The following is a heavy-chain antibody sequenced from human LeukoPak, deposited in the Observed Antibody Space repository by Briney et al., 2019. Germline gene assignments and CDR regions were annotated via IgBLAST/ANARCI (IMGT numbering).Heavy chain of an antibody. D-gene: IGHD2-15*01. CDR2: IAPSDSYT. J-gene: IGHJ4*02. V-gene: IGHV5-10-1*01. CDR1: GYSFTSHW. Sequence: GESLKISWKGSGYSFTSHWISWVRQMPGKGLEWVGRIAPSDSYTNYSPSFQGHVSISADKSIRTAYLQWSSLKASDTAMYYCARHRDCSSGACYPDYWGQGTLVTVSS. CDR3: ARHRDCSSGACYPDY.